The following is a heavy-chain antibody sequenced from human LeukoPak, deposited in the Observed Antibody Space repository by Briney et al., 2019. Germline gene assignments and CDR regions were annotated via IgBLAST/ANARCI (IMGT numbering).Heavy chain of an antibody. Sequence: GASVKVSCKASGYTFSSHYLHWLRQAPGQGLEWMGIINPSGGSPSYGQTFQGRLSMTTDTSTNTVYMELSSLRSEDTAVYYCARAVTYYDFWSGYYILGYFDYWGQGTLVTVSS. V-gene: IGHV1-46*01. CDR3: ARAVTYYDFWSGYYILGYFDY. J-gene: IGHJ4*02. CDR1: GYTFSSHY. CDR2: INPSGGSP. D-gene: IGHD3-3*01.